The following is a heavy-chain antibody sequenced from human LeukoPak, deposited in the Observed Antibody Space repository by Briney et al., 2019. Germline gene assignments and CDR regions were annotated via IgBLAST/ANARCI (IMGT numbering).Heavy chain of an antibody. V-gene: IGHV3-7*03. CDR1: GFTFRGFS. D-gene: IGHD2-2*01. J-gene: IGHJ4*02. CDR3: AKDLYRYCSSTSCYPFDY. Sequence: PGGSLRLSCAASGFTFRGFSMSWVRQSPTKGLEWVANIKQDGSERYYVDSVKGRFTISRDNSKNTLYLQMNSLRAEDTAVYYCAKDLYRYCSSTSCYPFDYWGLGALVTVSS. CDR2: IKQDGSER.